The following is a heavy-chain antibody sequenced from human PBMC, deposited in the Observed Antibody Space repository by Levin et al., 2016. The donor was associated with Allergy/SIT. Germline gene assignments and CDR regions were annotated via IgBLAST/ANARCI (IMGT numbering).Heavy chain of an antibody. Sequence: WVRQAPGQGLEWMGWINTNTGNPTYAQGFTGRFVFSLDTSVSTAYLQISSLKAEDTAVYYCARGHLHRDSIAAAGNFDYWGQGTLVTVSS. J-gene: IGHJ4*02. CDR2: INTNTGNP. CDR3: ARGHLHRDSIAAAGNFDY. V-gene: IGHV7-4-1*02. D-gene: IGHD6-13*01.